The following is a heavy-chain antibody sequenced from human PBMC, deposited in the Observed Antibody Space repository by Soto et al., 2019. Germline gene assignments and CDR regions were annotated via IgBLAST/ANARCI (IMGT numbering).Heavy chain of an antibody. CDR1: GGSISSYY. J-gene: IGHJ4*02. V-gene: IGHV4-59*01. D-gene: IGHD4-17*01. CDR2: IYYSGST. Sequence: SETLSLTCTVSGGSISSYYWSWIRQPPGKGLEWIGYIYYSGSTNYNPSLKSRVTISVDTSKNQFSLKLSSVTAADTAVYYCARVSTVTTLFDDWGQGTLGTVSS. CDR3: ARVSTVTTLFDD.